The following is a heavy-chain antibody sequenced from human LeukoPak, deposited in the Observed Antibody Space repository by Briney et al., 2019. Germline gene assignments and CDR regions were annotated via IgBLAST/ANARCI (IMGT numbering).Heavy chain of an antibody. Sequence: PGRSLRLSCAASGFTFSDYYMSWLRQAPGKGVEWASYISSSGSTIYYADSVKGRFTISRDNAKNSLYLQMNSLRAEDTAVYYCARAGYCSGGSCYYYYYYMDVWGKGTTVTISS. D-gene: IGHD2-15*01. V-gene: IGHV3-11*01. J-gene: IGHJ6*03. CDR1: GFTFSDYY. CDR3: ARAGYCSGGSCYYYYYYMDV. CDR2: ISSSGSTI.